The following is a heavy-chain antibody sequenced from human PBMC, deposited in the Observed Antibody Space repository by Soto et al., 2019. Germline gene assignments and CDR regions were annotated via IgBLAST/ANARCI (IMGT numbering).Heavy chain of an antibody. V-gene: IGHV1-69*01. D-gene: IGHD6-6*01. CDR3: AIEYSSSPPDYPIGY. CDR1: GGTFSSYS. Sequence: QVQRVQSGAEVKKPGSSVKVSCKASGGTFSSYSISWVRQAPGQGLEWMGGIIPIFGTANYAQKFQGRVTITGDESTSTAYMELSSLRSEDTAVYYCAIEYSSSPPDYPIGYWGQGTLVTVSS. CDR2: IIPIFGTA. J-gene: IGHJ4*02.